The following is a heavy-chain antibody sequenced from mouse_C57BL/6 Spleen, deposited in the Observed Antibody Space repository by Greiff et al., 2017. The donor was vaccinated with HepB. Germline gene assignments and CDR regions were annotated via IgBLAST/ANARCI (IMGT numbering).Heavy chain of an antibody. CDR2: ISSGSSTI. Sequence: EVKLLDSGGGLVKPGGSLKLSCAASGFTFSDYGMHWVRQAPEKGLEWVAYISSGSSTIYYADTVKGRFTISRDNAKNTLFLQMTSLRSEDTAMYYCARPRSAYYYGSSPFAYWGQGTLVTVSA. CDR3: ARPRSAYYYGSSPFAY. J-gene: IGHJ3*01. CDR1: GFTFSDYG. V-gene: IGHV5-17*01. D-gene: IGHD1-1*01.